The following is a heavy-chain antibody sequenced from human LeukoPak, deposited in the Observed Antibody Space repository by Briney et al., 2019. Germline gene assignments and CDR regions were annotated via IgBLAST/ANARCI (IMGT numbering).Heavy chain of an antibody. Sequence: ASMKVSCKASGYTFTIYGISWVRQAPGQGLEWMGWISAYNGNTNYAQKLQGRVTMTTDTSTSTAYMELRSLRSDDTAVYHCARDYCSSTSCQHSNDAFDIWGQGTMVTVSS. V-gene: IGHV1-18*01. CDR2: ISAYNGNT. CDR3: ARDYCSSTSCQHSNDAFDI. D-gene: IGHD2-2*01. J-gene: IGHJ3*02. CDR1: GYTFTIYG.